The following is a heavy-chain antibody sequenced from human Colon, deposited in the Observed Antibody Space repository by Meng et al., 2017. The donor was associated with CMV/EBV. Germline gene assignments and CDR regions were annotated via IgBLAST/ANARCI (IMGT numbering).Heavy chain of an antibody. CDR1: GSITRCPYT. CDR2: IYQTGST. J-gene: IGHJ4*02. CDR3: ARGKLRSGYYPYFDS. V-gene: IGHV4-30-2*06. Sequence: GSITRCPYTWSWIRQSPGKGLEWIGHIYQTGSTSYSASLKTRVTISVDKSNNQFSLRLSSVTAADTAVYYCARGKLRSGYYPYFDSWGQGTLVTVSS. D-gene: IGHD3-3*01.